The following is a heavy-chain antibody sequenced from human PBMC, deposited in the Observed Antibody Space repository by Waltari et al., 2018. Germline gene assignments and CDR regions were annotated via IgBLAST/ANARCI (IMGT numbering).Heavy chain of an antibody. Sequence: QVQLQESGPGLVKPSETLSLTCAVSNFYISNGYYWGWIRQPPGKGLELIGSMYYRGTTYYNPSLKGRVTISVDTSKNNLFLNLNSVTAADTAVYYCARDVEGDGVLYGSPMRFDYWGQGILVTVSS. D-gene: IGHD3-10*01. CDR1: NFYISNGYY. V-gene: IGHV4-38-2*02. CDR3: ARDVEGDGVLYGSPMRFDY. J-gene: IGHJ4*02. CDR2: MYYRGTT.